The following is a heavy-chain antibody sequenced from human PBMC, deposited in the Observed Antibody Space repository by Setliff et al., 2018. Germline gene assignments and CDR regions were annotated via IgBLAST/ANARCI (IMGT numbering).Heavy chain of an antibody. D-gene: IGHD3-16*01. J-gene: IGHJ4*02. V-gene: IGHV4-34*01. CDR3: AIGGGYCDFFDCFPFDN. Sequence: SETLSLTCAVYGGSFSGYYWTWIRQSPGRGLEWIGEINHSGITNYNPSLKSRLTMSVDKTKNQFSLNLTSVTAADTAVYYCAIGGGYCDFFDCFPFDNWGQGFLVTVSS. CDR2: INHSGIT. CDR1: GGSFSGYY.